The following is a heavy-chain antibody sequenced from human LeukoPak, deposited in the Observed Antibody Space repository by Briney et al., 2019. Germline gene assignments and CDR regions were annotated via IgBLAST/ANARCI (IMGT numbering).Heavy chain of an antibody. V-gene: IGHV3-30*18. CDR1: GFTFSSYG. D-gene: IGHD3-3*01. J-gene: IGHJ5*02. CDR2: ISYDGSNK. CDR3: GKEANYDFGRVYNSGNAP. Sequence: GGSLRLSCTASGFTFSSYGMHWVRQAPGKGLEWVAVISYDGSNKYYADSVKGRFTISRDNSKNTLYLQMNSPRAEDTAVYYCGKEANYDFGRVYNSGNAPWGKETLLTV.